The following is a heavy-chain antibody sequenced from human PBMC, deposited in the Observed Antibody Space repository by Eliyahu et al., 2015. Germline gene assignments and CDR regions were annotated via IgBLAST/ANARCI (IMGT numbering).Heavy chain of an antibody. D-gene: IGHD2-15*01. CDR3: ARVVVPGIGIEYYYYYMDV. J-gene: IGHJ6*03. CDR1: GFXFXXXW. V-gene: IGHV3-7*01. CDR2: IKQDGSEK. Sequence: EVQLVESGGGLVQPGGSLRLSCXASGFXFXXXWXXWVRQXPGKGLEWVANIKQDGSEKYYVDSVKGRFTISRDNAKNSLYLQMNSLRAEDTAVYYCARVVVPGIGIEYYYYYMDVWGKGTTVTVSS.